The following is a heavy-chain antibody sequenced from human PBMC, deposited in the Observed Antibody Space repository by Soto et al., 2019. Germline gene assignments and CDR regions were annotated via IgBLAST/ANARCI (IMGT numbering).Heavy chain of an antibody. CDR2: IHHSGGI. J-gene: IGHJ4*02. CDR1: GDSMSSADW. CDR3: VCNGYYSLDH. D-gene: IGHD6-25*01. V-gene: IGHV4-4*02. Sequence: QVQLQESGPGLVKPSGTLSLTCAVSGDSMSSADWWSWVRQPPWKGLEWIGEIHHSGGINYHPSLRSRVTISVDMSKNQFSLNLSSVTAADTAVYFCVCNGYYSLDHWGQGTLVIVSP.